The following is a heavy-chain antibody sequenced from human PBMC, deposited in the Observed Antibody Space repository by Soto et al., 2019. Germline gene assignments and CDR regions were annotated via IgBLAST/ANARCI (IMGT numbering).Heavy chain of an antibody. CDR2: ISGSGGST. D-gene: IGHD3-3*01. CDR3: AKDILLHHFYFWGGYNNAFYI. V-gene: IGHV3-23*01. CDR1: GFTFSSYA. J-gene: IGHJ3*02. Sequence: GGSLRLSCAASGFTFSSYAMSWVRQAPGKGLEWVSAISGSGGSTYYADSVKGRFTISRDNSKNTLYLQMNSLRAEDTAVYYCAKDILLHHFYFWGGYNNAFYIWGQGTMVTVSS.